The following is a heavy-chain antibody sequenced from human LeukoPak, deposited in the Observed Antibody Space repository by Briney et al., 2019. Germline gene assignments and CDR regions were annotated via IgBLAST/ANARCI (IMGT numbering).Heavy chain of an antibody. CDR2: IHYTGST. CDR3: ARGGYYGSGNDFRFDP. D-gene: IGHD3-10*01. Sequence: SETLSLTCTVSGGSISSYYWSWIRQSPGKGPECIGYIHYTGSTNYNSSLKSRVTISVETSKNQFSLKLKSVTAADTAVYYCARGGYYGSGNDFRFDPWGQGTLVTVSS. V-gene: IGHV4-59*01. CDR1: GGSISSYY. J-gene: IGHJ5*02.